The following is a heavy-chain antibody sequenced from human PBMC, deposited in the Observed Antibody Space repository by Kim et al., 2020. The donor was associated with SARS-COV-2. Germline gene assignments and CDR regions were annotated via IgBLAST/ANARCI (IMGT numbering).Heavy chain of an antibody. Sequence: GGSLRLSCEASGFSFSSHWMPWVRQAPGQGLLWVSRLDSDGTFTIYADSVKGRFTISRDNAKNKLYLQMNNLRVEDTAVYYCARGGNFVLESTKYWGQGT. V-gene: IGHV3-74*01. D-gene: IGHD3-3*01. CDR1: GFSFSSHW. CDR3: ARGGNFVLESTKY. J-gene: IGHJ4*02. CDR2: LDSDGTFT.